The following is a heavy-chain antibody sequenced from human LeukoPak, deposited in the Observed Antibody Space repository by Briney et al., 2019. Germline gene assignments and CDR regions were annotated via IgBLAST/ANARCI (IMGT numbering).Heavy chain of an antibody. D-gene: IGHD5-12*01. CDR1: GFTFSDYY. CDR2: ISSSSSYT. CDR3: ARDSGYSGYSGY. V-gene: IGHV3-11*05. Sequence: GGSLRLSCAASGFTFSDYYMSWIRQAPGKGLEWVLYISSSSSYTDYADSVKGRSTISRDNAKNSLNLQMNSLRAEDTAVYYCARDSGYSGYSGYWGQGTLVTVSS. J-gene: IGHJ4*02.